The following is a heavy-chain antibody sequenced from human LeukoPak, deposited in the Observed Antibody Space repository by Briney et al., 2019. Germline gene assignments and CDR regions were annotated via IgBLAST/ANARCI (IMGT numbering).Heavy chain of an antibody. CDR2: IKKDGNEK. D-gene: IGHD3-3*01. Sequence: GGSLRLSCAASGFTFSSYWMSWVRQAPGKGLEWVANIKKDGNEKYYVDSVKGRFTISRDNANNSLYLQMSSLRAEDTAVYYCARGSGRITIFGVPYWGQGTLVTVSS. V-gene: IGHV3-7*01. CDR1: GFTFSSYW. J-gene: IGHJ4*02. CDR3: ARGSGRITIFGVPY.